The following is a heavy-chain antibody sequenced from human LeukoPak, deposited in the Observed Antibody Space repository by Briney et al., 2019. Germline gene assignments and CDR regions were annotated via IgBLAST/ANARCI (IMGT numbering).Heavy chain of an antibody. V-gene: IGHV3-43*02. CDR1: GFTFGDYA. CDR2: ISEDGGST. J-gene: IGHJ4*02. Sequence: PGGSLRLSCAASGFTFGDYAMHWVRQPPGKGLEWVSLISEDGGSTYYADSVKGRFTISRDNSKNSLYLQMNSLRTEDTALYYCAKGHGYSYGYSIEVAGSLVDYWGQGTLVSVSS. CDR3: AKGHGYSYGYSIEVAGSLVDY. D-gene: IGHD5-18*01.